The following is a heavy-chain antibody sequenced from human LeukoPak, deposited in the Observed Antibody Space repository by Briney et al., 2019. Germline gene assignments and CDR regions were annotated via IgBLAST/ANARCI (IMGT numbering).Heavy chain of an antibody. J-gene: IGHJ4*02. V-gene: IGHV3-30*02. CDR2: IRSDGSYK. CDR3: ARDYRFYFDY. D-gene: IGHD4-11*01. CDR1: GFTFSTYN. Sequence: GGSLRLSWAASGFTFSTYNMHWVRQAPGKRLEWVTFIRSDGSYKNHADSVKGRFTISRDNSKNTLFLQMNSLRAEDTAVYYCARDYRFYFDYWGQGTLVTVS.